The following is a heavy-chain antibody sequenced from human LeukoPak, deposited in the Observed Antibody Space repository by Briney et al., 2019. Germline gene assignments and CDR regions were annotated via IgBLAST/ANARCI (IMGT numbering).Heavy chain of an antibody. D-gene: IGHD6-13*01. CDR3: ATFYSSSWYEWFDP. V-gene: IGHV3-23*01. CDR2: IGGSGGST. CDR1: GFTFSSYA. J-gene: IGHJ5*02. Sequence: GGSLRLSCAASGFTFSSYAMSWVRQAPGKGLEWVSAIGGSGGSTYYADSVKGRFTISRDNSKNTLYLQMNSLRAEDTAVYYCATFYSSSWYEWFDPWGQGTLVTVSS.